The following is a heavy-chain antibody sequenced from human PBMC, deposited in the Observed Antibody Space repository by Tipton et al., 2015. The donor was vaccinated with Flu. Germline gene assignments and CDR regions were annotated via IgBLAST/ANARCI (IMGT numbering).Heavy chain of an antibody. CDR2: ILYSGIP. V-gene: IGHV4-59*01. Sequence: LRLSCTVSGGSISSDYWSWIRQPPGKGLEWIGSILYSGIPKNNPSLKSRVTLSGDTSKNQFSLQLRSVTAADTAVYYCARALNSGREYTFDIWGRGTVVTVSS. CDR3: ARALNSGREYTFDI. J-gene: IGHJ3*02. CDR1: GGSISSDY. D-gene: IGHD1-26*01.